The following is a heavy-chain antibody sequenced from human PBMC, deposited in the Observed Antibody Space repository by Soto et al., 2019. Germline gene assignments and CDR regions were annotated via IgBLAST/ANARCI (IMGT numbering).Heavy chain of an antibody. J-gene: IGHJ4*02. Sequence: QVQLQESGPVLVKPSETLSLTCTVSGGSISSYYWSWIRQPPGKGLEWIGYIYYSGSTNYNPSLKSRVTISVDTSKNQFSLKLNSMTAADTAVYYCARHNYGSGSTYFDYWGQGTLVTVSS. V-gene: IGHV4-59*08. CDR2: IYYSGST. CDR3: ARHNYGSGSTYFDY. D-gene: IGHD3-10*01. CDR1: GGSISSYY.